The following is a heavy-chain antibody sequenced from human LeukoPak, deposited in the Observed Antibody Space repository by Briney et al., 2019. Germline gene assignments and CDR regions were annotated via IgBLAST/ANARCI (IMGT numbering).Heavy chain of an antibody. V-gene: IGHV4-4*09. CDR3: ARGGYCSGGSCYSGFFRQRPKSVHNWFDP. J-gene: IGHJ5*02. CDR1: GGSISSYY. CDR2: IYTSGST. D-gene: IGHD2-15*01. Sequence: SETLSLTCTVSGGSISSYYWSWIRQPPGKGLEWIGYIYTSGSTNYNPSLKSRVTISVDTSKNQFSLKLSSVTAADTAVYYCARGGYCSGGSCYSGFFRQRPKSVHNWFDPWGQGTLVTVSS.